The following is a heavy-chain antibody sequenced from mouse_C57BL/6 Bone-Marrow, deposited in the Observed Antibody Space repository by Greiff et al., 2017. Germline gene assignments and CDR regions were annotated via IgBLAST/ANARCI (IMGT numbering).Heavy chain of an antibody. J-gene: IGHJ1*03. CDR3: ARAWYFDV. Sequence: QVQLKESGAELVRPGSSVKLSCKASGYTFTSYWMDWVKQRPGQGLEWIGNIYPSDSETHYNQKFKDKATLTVDKSSSTAYMQLSSLTSEDSAVYYCARAWYFDVWGTGTTVTVSS. CDR2: IYPSDSET. V-gene: IGHV1-61*01. CDR1: GYTFTSYW.